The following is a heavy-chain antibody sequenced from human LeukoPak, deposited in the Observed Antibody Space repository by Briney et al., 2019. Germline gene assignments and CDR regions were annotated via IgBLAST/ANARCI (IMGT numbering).Heavy chain of an antibody. CDR3: ARGRWERTWYFDL. CDR1: GFTFSSYW. CDR2: IKQDGSEK. V-gene: IGHV3-7*01. Sequence: PGGSLRLSCAASGFTFSSYWMSWVRQAPGKGLEWVANIKQDGSEKYYVDSVKGRFIISRDNARTSLYLQMKSLRAEDTAVYYCARGRWERTWYFDLWGRGTLVTVSS. D-gene: IGHD1-26*01. J-gene: IGHJ2*01.